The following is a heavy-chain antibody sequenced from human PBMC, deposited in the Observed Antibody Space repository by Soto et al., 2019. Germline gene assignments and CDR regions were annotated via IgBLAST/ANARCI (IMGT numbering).Heavy chain of an antibody. CDR3: PKSPSGALYYYYGMDV. Sequence: GGSLRLSCAASGFTFSSYAMSWVRQAPGKGLEWVSAISGSGGSTYYADSVKGRFTISRDNSKNTLYLQMNSLRAEDTAVYYCPKSPSGALYYYYGMDVWGQGTTVTVSS. CDR2: ISGSGGST. J-gene: IGHJ6*02. V-gene: IGHV3-23*01. D-gene: IGHD3-10*01. CDR1: GFTFSSYA.